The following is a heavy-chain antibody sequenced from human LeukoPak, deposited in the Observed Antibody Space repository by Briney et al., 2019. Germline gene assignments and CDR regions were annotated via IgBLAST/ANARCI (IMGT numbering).Heavy chain of an antibody. CDR2: TYYRSKWYS. Sequence: SQTLSLTCAISGDSVSSNSAAWNWIRQSPSRGLEGLGRTYYRSKWYSEYAVSVKSRMTINPDTSKNQFSLQLNSVTPEDTAVYYCARLRLIPLAPTYYFDYWGQGTLVTVSS. CDR3: ARLRLIPLAPTYYFDY. J-gene: IGHJ4*02. D-gene: IGHD3-16*01. CDR1: GDSVSSNSAA. V-gene: IGHV6-1*01.